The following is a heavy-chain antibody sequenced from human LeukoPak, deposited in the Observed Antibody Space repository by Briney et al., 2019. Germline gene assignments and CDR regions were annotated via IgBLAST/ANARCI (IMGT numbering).Heavy chain of an antibody. CDR1: GGSISSGNYY. V-gene: IGHV4-61*02. J-gene: IGHJ4*02. D-gene: IGHD4/OR15-4a*01. Sequence: SETLSLTCTVSGGSISSGNYYWSWIRQPAGEGLEWIGRIYTSGSTTYNPSLKSRVTISADTSKNQVSLKLSSVTAADTAMYYCARESDLSNYDRTDYWGQGTLVTVSS. CDR3: ARESDLSNYDRTDY. CDR2: IYTSGST.